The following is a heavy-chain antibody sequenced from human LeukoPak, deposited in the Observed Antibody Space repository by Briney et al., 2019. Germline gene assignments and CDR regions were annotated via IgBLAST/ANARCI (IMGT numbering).Heavy chain of an antibody. V-gene: IGHV6-1*01. D-gene: IGHD6-19*01. CDR3: ARDGDTGSGWYSVFSY. CDR2: TFYRSKWFN. Sequence: SQTLSLTCAISGDSVSSNTAAWHWIRQSPSRGLEWLGRTFYRSKWFNECAVSVKSRITINPDTSKNKFSLQLNSVTPEDTAVYYCARDGDTGSGWYSVFSYWGQGTLVTVSS. J-gene: IGHJ4*02. CDR1: GDSVSSNTAA.